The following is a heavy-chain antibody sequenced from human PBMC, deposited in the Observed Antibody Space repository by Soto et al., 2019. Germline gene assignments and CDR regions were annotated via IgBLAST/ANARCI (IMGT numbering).Heavy chain of an antibody. J-gene: IGHJ4*02. V-gene: IGHV1-69*01. Sequence: QVQLVQSGAEVKKPGSSVKVSCKASGGTFISYAISWVRQAPGQGLEWMGGIIPIFGTSNYAQKFQGRVTITADESTSTAYMDLSSLRSEDTAVYYCAIAHVVSAGRYYFDYWGQGTLVTVSS. CDR3: AIAHVVSAGRYYFDY. CDR2: IIPIFGTS. D-gene: IGHD6-13*01. CDR1: GGTFISYA.